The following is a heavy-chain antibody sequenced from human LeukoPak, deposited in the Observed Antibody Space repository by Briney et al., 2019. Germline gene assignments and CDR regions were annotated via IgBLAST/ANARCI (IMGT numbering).Heavy chain of an antibody. CDR1: EFTVSRNC. J-gene: IGHJ4*02. D-gene: IGHD5-24*01. Sequence: GGSLRLSCTASEFTVSRNCMLWVRQAPGKGLEWVSLIFSNGDTHYADSVKGRFTISRDTSKNTVSLQMNSLRVEDTAMYYCTRDQMNYWGQGTLVTVSS. CDR3: TRDQMNY. V-gene: IGHV3-53*01. CDR2: IFSNGDT.